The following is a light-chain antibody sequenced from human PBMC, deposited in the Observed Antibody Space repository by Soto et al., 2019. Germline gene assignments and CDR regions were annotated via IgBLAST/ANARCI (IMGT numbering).Light chain of an antibody. CDR2: LGS. J-gene: IGKJ5*01. Sequence: DIVMTQSPLSLPVTPGEPASISCRSSQSLLHSNGYNYLDWYLQKPGQSPQLLIYLGSNRASGVPDRFSGSGAGKDFTLKISRVEAEDVGVYYCVQALQTPPITFGQGTRREIK. V-gene: IGKV2-28*01. CDR1: QSLLHSNGYNY. CDR3: VQALQTPPIT.